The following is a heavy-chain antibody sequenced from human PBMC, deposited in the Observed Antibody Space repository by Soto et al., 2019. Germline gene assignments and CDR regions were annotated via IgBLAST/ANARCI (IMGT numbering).Heavy chain of an antibody. J-gene: IGHJ4*02. CDR2: ISGSGGST. CDR1: GFTFSSYA. Sequence: EVQLLESGGGLVQPGGSLRLSCAASGFTFSSYAMSWVRQAPGKGLEWVSAISGSGGSTYYADSVKGRFTISRDNSKNPLYLQMNGRRAEDTAVYYCGKGDDFWSGYYNSYFDSGAREPWSPSPQ. D-gene: IGHD3-3*01. CDR3: GKGDDFWSGYYNSYFDS. V-gene: IGHV3-23*01.